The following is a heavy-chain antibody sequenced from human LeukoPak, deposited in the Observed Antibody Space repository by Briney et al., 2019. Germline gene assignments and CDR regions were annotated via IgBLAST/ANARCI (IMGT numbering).Heavy chain of an antibody. CDR3: ARENLTGELDY. CDR1: GGSISSYY. V-gene: IGHV4-59*01. Sequence: PSETLSLTCTVSGGSISSYYWSWIRQPPGKGLEWIGYIYYSGSTNYNPSLKSRVTISVDTSKNQFSLKLSSVTAADTAVYYCARENLTGELDYWGQGTLVTVSS. J-gene: IGHJ4*02. CDR2: IYYSGST. D-gene: IGHD7-27*01.